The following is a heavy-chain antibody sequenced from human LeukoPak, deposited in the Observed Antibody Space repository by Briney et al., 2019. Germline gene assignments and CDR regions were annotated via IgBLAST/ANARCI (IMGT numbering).Heavy chain of an antibody. D-gene: IGHD1-26*01. CDR1: GGTFSSYA. CDR3: ARVTLTSGSSNYFDY. CDR2: IIPIFGTA. J-gene: IGHJ4*02. Sequence: SVKVSCKASGGTFSSYAISWVRQAPGQGLEWMGGIIPIFGTANYAQKFQGRVTITTDESTSTAYMELSSLRSEDTAVYYCARVTLTSGSSNYFDYWGQGTLVTVSS. V-gene: IGHV1-69*05.